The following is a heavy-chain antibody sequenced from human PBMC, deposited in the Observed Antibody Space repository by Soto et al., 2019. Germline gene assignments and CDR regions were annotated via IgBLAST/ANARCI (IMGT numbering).Heavy chain of an antibody. V-gene: IGHV4-30-4*01. CDR1: GGSISSGDYY. J-gene: IGHJ4*02. CDR2: IYYSGST. CDR3: ARGGYSYGYFDY. Sequence: SETLSLTCTVSGGSISSGDYYWSWIRQPPGKGLEWIGYIYYSGSTYYNPSLKSRVTISVDTSKNQFSLKLSSVTAADTAVYYCARGGYSYGYFDYWGQGTLVTVSS. D-gene: IGHD5-18*01.